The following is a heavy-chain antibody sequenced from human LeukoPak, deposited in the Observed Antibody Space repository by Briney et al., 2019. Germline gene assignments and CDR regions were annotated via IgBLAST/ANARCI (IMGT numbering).Heavy chain of an antibody. CDR3: ARSPEQLALYY. V-gene: IGHV3-30-3*01. CDR2: ISYDGSNK. Sequence: GGSLRLSCAASGFTFSSYWMSWVRQAPGKGLEWVAVISYDGSNKYYADSVKGRFTISRDNSKNTLYLQMNSLRAEDTAVYYCARSPEQLALYYWGQGTLVTVSS. D-gene: IGHD6-6*01. J-gene: IGHJ4*02. CDR1: GFTFSSYW.